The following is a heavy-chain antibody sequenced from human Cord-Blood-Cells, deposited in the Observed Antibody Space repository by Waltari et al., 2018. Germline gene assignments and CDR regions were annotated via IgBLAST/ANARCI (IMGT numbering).Heavy chain of an antibody. CDR3: ARERYGVRAFDI. D-gene: IGHD3-10*01. J-gene: IGHJ3*02. V-gene: IGHV3-30-3*01. CDR1: GFTSSSYA. CDR2: ISYDGSNK. Sequence: QVQLVESGGVVVQPGRSLRLSCAASGFTSSSYAMHWVRQAPGKGLEWVAVISYDGSNKYYADSVKGRFTISRDNSKNTLYLQMNSLRAEDTAVYYCARERYGVRAFDIWGQGTMVTVSS.